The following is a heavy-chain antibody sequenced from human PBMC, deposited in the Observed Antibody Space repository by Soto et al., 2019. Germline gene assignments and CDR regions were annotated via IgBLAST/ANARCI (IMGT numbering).Heavy chain of an antibody. Sequence: ASVKDSCKASGYTFTSYDINWVRQATGQGLEWMGWMKPNSGNTGYTKKFQGRVTVNRNTSISTAYMELSSLRSEDTVFYYGARASTVLRFLEWFYGMDVWGQGTTVTVSS. CDR1: GYTFTSYD. J-gene: IGHJ6*02. CDR3: ARASTVLRFLEWFYGMDV. D-gene: IGHD3-3*01. CDR2: MKPNSGNT. V-gene: IGHV1-8*01.